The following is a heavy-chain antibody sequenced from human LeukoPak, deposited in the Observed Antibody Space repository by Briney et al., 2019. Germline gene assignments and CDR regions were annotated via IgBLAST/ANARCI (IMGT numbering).Heavy chain of an antibody. J-gene: IGHJ6*02. D-gene: IGHD2-15*01. CDR1: GFTFSSYG. CDR3: ARDLAEDYYYYGMDV. Sequence: GGSLRLSCAASGFTFSSYGMHWVRQAPGKGLEWVAVIWYDGSNKYYADSVKGRLTISRDNSKNTLYLQMNSLRAEDTAVYYCARDLAEDYYYYGMDVWGQGTTVTVSS. CDR2: IWYDGSNK. V-gene: IGHV3-33*01.